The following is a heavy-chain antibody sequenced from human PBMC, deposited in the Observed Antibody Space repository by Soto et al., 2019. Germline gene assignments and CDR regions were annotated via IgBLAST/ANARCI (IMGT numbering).Heavy chain of an antibody. Sequence: PSETLSLTCTVSGGSISSYYWSWIRQPPGKGLEWIGYIYYSGSTNYNPSLKSRVTISVDTSKNQFSLKLSSVTAADTAVYYCARGTFGDEYYYYGMDVWGQGTTATVSS. CDR2: IYYSGST. J-gene: IGHJ6*02. CDR3: ARGTFGDEYYYYGMDV. CDR1: GGSISSYY. V-gene: IGHV4-59*01. D-gene: IGHD4-17*01.